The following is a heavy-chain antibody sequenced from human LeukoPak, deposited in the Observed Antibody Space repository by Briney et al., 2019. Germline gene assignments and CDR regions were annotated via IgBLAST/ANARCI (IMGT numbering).Heavy chain of an antibody. J-gene: IGHJ3*02. CDR1: GGSISSGGYY. V-gene: IGHV4-31*03. CDR2: IYYSGST. Sequence: SETLSLTCTVSGGSISSGGYYWSWIRQHPGKGLEWMGYIYYSGSTYYNPSLKSRVTISVDTSKNQFSLKLSSVTAADTAVYYCAREVLDSSGHAADAFDIWGQGTMVTVSS. D-gene: IGHD3-22*01. CDR3: AREVLDSSGHAADAFDI.